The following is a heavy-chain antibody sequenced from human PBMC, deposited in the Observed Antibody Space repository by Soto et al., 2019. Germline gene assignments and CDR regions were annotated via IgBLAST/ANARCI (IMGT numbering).Heavy chain of an antibody. D-gene: IGHD6-13*01. CDR1: GYTFTSYG. CDR3: ARGSNIAAAGYLGVGDAFDI. CDR2: ISAYNGNT. J-gene: IGHJ3*02. V-gene: IGHV1-18*01. Sequence: QVQLVQSGAEVKKPGASVKVSCKASGYTFTSYGISWVRQAPGQGLEWMGWISAYNGNTNYAQKLQGRVTMTTDTSTSTSYMELRSLRSDDTAVYYCARGSNIAAAGYLGVGDAFDIWGQGTMVTVSS.